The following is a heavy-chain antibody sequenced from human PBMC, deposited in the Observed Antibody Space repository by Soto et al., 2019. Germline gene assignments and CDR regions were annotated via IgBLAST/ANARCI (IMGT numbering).Heavy chain of an antibody. CDR2: ISYEGSNN. V-gene: IGHV3-30*03. CDR1: GFTFNSHG. Sequence: QVQLVEAGGGVVQPGRSLRLSCGASGFTFNSHGMHWVRQAPGKGLEWVAVISYEGSNNFYAESVKGRFTISRDNSKNTLYLQMNSLRREDTAVYYCARGAEYQLLSRDYFYGMDVWGQGTMVTVSS. D-gene: IGHD2-2*01. J-gene: IGHJ6*02. CDR3: ARGAEYQLLSRDYFYGMDV.